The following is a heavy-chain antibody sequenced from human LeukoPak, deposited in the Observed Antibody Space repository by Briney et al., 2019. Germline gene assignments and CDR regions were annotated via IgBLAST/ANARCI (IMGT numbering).Heavy chain of an antibody. CDR1: GYTFTSYG. V-gene: IGHV1-18*01. Sequence: ASVKVSCKASGYTFTSYGISWVRQAPGQGLEWMGWISAYNGNTNYAQKLQGRVTMTTDTSTSTAYMELRSLRSDDTAVYYCARESWQWLVRIPFDYWGQGTLVTVSS. J-gene: IGHJ4*02. D-gene: IGHD6-19*01. CDR3: ARESWQWLVRIPFDY. CDR2: ISAYNGNT.